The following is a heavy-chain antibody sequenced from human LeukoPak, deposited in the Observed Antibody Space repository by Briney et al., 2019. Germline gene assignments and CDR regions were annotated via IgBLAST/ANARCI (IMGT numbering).Heavy chain of an antibody. CDR1: GMSVSENY. D-gene: IGHD6-6*01. CDR3: ARDSGSTSWAYS. Sequence: GGSLRLSCAASGMSVSENYMSWVRQAPGKGLEWVCVINRDGTTDYAESVKGRFTISRAIAENTLSLQMNSLRVQDTALYYCARDSGSTSWAYSWGQGTLVSVSS. CDR2: INRDGTT. V-gene: IGHV3-66*02. J-gene: IGHJ4*02.